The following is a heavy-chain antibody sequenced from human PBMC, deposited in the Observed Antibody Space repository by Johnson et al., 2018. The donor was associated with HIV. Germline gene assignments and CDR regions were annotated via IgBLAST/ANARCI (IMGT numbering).Heavy chain of an antibody. Sequence: VQLVESGGGLVQSGGSLRLSCAASGFTFSSYAMSWVRQAPGRGLEWVGRIKRQIDGGTTDYATPVKGSFTFSRDDSKNTVYLEMKSLKTEDTGVYYCSTGFSSWAFDMWVQGTMVTGSS. CDR3: STGFSSWAFDM. J-gene: IGHJ3*02. V-gene: IGHV3-15*01. D-gene: IGHD6-13*01. CDR1: GFTFSSYA. CDR2: IKRQIDGGTT.